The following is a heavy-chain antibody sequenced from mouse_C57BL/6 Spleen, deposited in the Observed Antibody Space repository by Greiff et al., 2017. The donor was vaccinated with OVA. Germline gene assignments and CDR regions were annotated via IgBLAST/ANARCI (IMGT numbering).Heavy chain of an antibody. D-gene: IGHD1-1*01. CDR1: GFTFSSYA. V-gene: IGHV5-4*01. CDR2: ISDGGSYT. Sequence: EVHLVESGGGLVKPGGSLKLSCAASGFTFSSYAMSWVRQTPEKRLEWVATISDGGSYTYYPDNVKGRFTISRDNAKNNLYLQMSHLKSEDTAMXYCAREALYGSSYNWYFDVWGTGTTVTVSS. CDR3: AREALYGSSYNWYFDV. J-gene: IGHJ1*03.